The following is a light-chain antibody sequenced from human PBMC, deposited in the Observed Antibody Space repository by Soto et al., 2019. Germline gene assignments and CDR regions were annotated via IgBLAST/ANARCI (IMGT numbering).Light chain of an antibody. CDR1: QTVRSSY. J-gene: IGKJ4*01. CDR2: GAF. CDR3: QQYGDSIT. V-gene: IGKV3-20*01. Sequence: FLTQSPGSLSLSSGDRATLSCRATQTVRSSYLAWYQQRPGQAPKLLIYGAFNRAIGIPDRFSGSESGRDYNLTISSLDPEDSAVYYCQQYGDSITFGRGTKVEIK.